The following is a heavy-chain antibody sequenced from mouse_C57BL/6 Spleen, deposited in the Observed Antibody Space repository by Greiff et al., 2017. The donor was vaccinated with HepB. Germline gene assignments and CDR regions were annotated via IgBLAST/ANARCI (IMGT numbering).Heavy chain of an antibody. J-gene: IGHJ1*03. Sequence: EVQLQESGPGLVKPSQSLSLTCSVTGYSITSGYYWNWIRQFPGNKLEWMGYISYDGSNNYNPSLKNRISITRDTSKNQFFLKLNSVTTEDTATYYCARDLYYGSSHWYFDVWGTGTTVTVSS. CDR2: ISYDGSN. D-gene: IGHD1-1*01. CDR3: ARDLYYGSSHWYFDV. CDR1: GYSITSGYY. V-gene: IGHV3-6*01.